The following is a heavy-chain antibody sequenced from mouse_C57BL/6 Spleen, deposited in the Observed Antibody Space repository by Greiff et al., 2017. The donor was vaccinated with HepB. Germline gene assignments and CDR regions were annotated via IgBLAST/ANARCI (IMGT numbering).Heavy chain of an antibody. CDR3: VRERNYCGSSYMFAY. Sequence: EVQRVESGGGLVQPKGSLKLSCAASGFTFNTYAMHWVRQAPGKGLEWVARIRSKSSNYATYYADSVKDRFTISRDDSQSMLYLQMNNLKTEDTAMYYGVRERNYCGSSYMFAYWGQGALVTVSA. CDR2: IRSKSSNYAT. D-gene: IGHD1-1*01. CDR1: GFTFNTYA. J-gene: IGHJ3*01. V-gene: IGHV10-3*01.